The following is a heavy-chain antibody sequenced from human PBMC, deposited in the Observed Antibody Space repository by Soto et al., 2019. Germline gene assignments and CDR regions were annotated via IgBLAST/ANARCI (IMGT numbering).Heavy chain of an antibody. Sequence: SCKASGGTFSSYAISWVRQAPGKGLEWVAVISYDGSNKYYADSVKGRFTISRDNSKNTLYLQMNSLRAEDTAVYYCARDGGILTTVTTINWFDPWGQGTLVTVSS. CDR3: ARDGGILTTVTTINWFDP. CDR2: ISYDGSNK. J-gene: IGHJ5*02. V-gene: IGHV3-30-3*01. CDR1: GGTFSSYA. D-gene: IGHD4-4*01.